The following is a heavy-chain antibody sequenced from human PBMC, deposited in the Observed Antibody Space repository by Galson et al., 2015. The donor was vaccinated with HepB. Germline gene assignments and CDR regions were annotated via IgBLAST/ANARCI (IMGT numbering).Heavy chain of an antibody. CDR2: ISSSGDAT. Sequence: SLRLSCAASGFTFSNYAMNWVRQAPGKRLEWVSTISSSGDATYYADSVKGRFTISRDNSWNTVYLQMNSLRAEDTAVYHCARKRYGSGSDPGPLFDYWGQGTLVTVSS. CDR3: ARKRYGSGSDPGPLFDY. D-gene: IGHD3-10*01. CDR1: GFTFSNYA. V-gene: IGHV3-23*01. J-gene: IGHJ4*02.